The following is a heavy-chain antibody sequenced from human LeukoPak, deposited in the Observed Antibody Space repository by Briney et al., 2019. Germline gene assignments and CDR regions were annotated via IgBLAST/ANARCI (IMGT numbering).Heavy chain of an antibody. CDR1: GFSFSTYA. Sequence: PGGSLRLSCEASGFSFSTYAMSWVRQAPGKGLEWVSSISGSGGSRNYGDSVKGRFTSSRDNSKNTLLLQMNSLRAEDTAIYYCAKWQYYGSGDDYWGQGTLVTVSS. CDR3: AKWQYYGSGDDY. CDR2: ISGSGGSR. J-gene: IGHJ4*02. D-gene: IGHD3-10*01. V-gene: IGHV3-23*01.